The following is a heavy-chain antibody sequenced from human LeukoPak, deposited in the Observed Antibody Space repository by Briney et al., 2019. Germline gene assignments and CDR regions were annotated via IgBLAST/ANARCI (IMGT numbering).Heavy chain of an antibody. CDR2: INPSGGST. D-gene: IGHD6-19*01. V-gene: IGHV1-46*01. Sequence: ASVKVSCKASGYTFTYYYIYWVRQAPGQGLGWMGLINPSGGSTRYAQNFQGRVTMTRDMSTSTVSMELSSLRSEDTAMYYCARGPYSSGWYGLDYWGQGTLVTVSS. CDR3: ARGPYSSGWYGLDY. J-gene: IGHJ4*02. CDR1: GYTFTYYY.